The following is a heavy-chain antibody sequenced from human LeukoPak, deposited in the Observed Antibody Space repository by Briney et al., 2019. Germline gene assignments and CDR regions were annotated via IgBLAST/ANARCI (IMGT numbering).Heavy chain of an antibody. D-gene: IGHD5-24*01. CDR3: ARLSERPSPL. Sequence: SETLSLTCTVSGGSFTSSSYYWGWIRQPPGKGLEWVGSIFYNGDPYYNASLSGRVTISVDAPKNQFSLRLISVTAADTAVYYCARLSERPSPLRGQGTLVTVSS. CDR1: GGSFTSSSYY. J-gene: IGHJ1*01. V-gene: IGHV4-39*01. CDR2: IFYNGDP.